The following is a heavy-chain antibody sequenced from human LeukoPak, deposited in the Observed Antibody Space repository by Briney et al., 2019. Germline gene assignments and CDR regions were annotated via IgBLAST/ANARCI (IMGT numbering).Heavy chain of an antibody. V-gene: IGHV1-8*01. CDR1: GYTFTSYD. D-gene: IGHD6-13*01. CDR2: MNPNSGNT. CDR3: AATISADTDYYGMDV. J-gene: IGHJ6*02. Sequence: ASVKVSCKASGYTFTSYDINWVRQATGQGLEWMGWMNPNSGNTGYAQKFQGRVTMTRNTSISTAYMELSSLRSEDTAVYYCAATISADTDYYGMDVWGQGTTVTVSS.